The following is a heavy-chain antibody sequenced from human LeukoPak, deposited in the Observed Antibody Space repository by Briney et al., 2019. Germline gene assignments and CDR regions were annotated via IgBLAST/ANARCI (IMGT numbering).Heavy chain of an antibody. CDR1: GGSITSYY. J-gene: IGHJ5*02. Sequence: SETLSLTCTVSGGSITSYYWSWIRQPPGKGLECIGYIYYSGSTNYNPSLKGRVTISVDTSKNQFSLKLSSVTAAGTAVYYCARAGPPSYYDFWSGYYANWFDPWGQGTLVTVSS. CDR2: IYYSGST. V-gene: IGHV4-59*01. D-gene: IGHD3-3*01. CDR3: ARAGPPSYYDFWSGYYANWFDP.